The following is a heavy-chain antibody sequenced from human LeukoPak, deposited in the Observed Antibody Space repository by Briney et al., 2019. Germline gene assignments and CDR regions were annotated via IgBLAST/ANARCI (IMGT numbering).Heavy chain of an antibody. Sequence: ASVKVSCKASGYTFTSYDINWVRQATGQGREGMGWLNPKNGSTGYAQKFQGRVIITRNTSISTAYMELSSLTSEDTAVYYCARGRITVFGVITYYYYYYGMDVWGQGTTVTVSS. CDR1: GYTFTSYD. D-gene: IGHD3-3*01. CDR2: LNPKNGST. V-gene: IGHV1-8*01. CDR3: ARGRITVFGVITYYYYYYGMDV. J-gene: IGHJ6*02.